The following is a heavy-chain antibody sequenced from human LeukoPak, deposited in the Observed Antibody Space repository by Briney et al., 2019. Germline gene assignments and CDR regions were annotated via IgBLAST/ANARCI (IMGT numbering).Heavy chain of an antibody. CDR2: ISGSGGST. V-gene: IGHV3-23*01. CDR1: GFTFSSYA. D-gene: IGHD3-22*01. CDR3: AKSFTLRTYYYDSSGQQGFDP. J-gene: IGHJ5*02. Sequence: PGGSLRLSCAASGFTFSSYAMSWVRQAPGKGLEWVSAISGSGGSTYYADSVKGRFTISRDNSKNTLYLQMNSLRAEDTAVYYCAKSFTLRTYYYDSSGQQGFDPWGQGTLVTVSS.